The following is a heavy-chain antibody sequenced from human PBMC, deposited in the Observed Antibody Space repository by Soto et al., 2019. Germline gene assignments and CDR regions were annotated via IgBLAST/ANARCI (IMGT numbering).Heavy chain of an antibody. Sequence: QVQLAQSGTEVRRPGASVKVSCTASGYTFRNYGLSWVRQAPGQGLEWMGWISPYNGDTKYTKKFQGRVTMTIDTSTSTTYMELRSLRFADTAVYYCARGEWLLGLDYWGQGTLVTVSS. CDR2: ISPYNGDT. J-gene: IGHJ4*02. D-gene: IGHD3-16*01. CDR1: GYTFRNYG. V-gene: IGHV1-18*01. CDR3: ARGEWLLGLDY.